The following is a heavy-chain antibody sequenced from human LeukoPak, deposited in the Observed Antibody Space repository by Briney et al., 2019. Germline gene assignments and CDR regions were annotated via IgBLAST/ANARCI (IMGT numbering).Heavy chain of an antibody. CDR1: GFTVSSNY. CDR3: ARGGDSSGYYSHDY. D-gene: IGHD3-22*01. Sequence: GSLRLSCAPSGFTVSSNYMNWVRQAPGKGLEWIGSIYYSGSTYYNPSLKSRVTISVDTSKNQFSLKLSSVTAADTAVYYCARGGDSSGYYSHDYWGQGTLVTVSS. CDR2: IYYSGST. J-gene: IGHJ4*02. V-gene: IGHV4-39*07.